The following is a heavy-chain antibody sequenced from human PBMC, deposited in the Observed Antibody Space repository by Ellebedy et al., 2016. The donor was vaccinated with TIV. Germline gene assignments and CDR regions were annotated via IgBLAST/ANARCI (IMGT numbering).Heavy chain of an antibody. V-gene: IGHV3-23*01. CDR1: GFTFSNYA. CDR3: AKDPRGYGGS. J-gene: IGHJ4*02. Sequence: GESLKISCAASGFTFSNYAMTWVRQVTGQGLGWVSGISDTGITTYYADSVKGRFTISRDNFKNALYLQVNSLRAGDTAVYYCAKDPRGYGGSWGQGTLVTVSS. CDR2: ISDTGITT. D-gene: IGHD5-12*01.